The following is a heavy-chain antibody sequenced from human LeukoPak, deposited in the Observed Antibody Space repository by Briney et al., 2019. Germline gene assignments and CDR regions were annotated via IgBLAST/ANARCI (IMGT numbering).Heavy chain of an antibody. J-gene: IGHJ4*02. CDR3: ARVQNRKYSGSYSDY. CDR1: GFTFSSYE. CDR2: ISSSGSTI. D-gene: IGHD1-26*01. V-gene: IGHV3-48*03. Sequence: GGSLRLSCAASGFTFSSYEMNWVRQAPGKGLEWVSYISSSGSTIYYADSVKGRFTISRDNAKNSLYLQMNSLRAEDTAVYYCARVQNRKYSGSYSDYWGQGTLVTVSS.